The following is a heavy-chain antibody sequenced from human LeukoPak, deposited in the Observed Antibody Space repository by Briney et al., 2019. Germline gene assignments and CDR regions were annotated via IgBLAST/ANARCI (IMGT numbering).Heavy chain of an antibody. CDR3: ARGAAYYDILTGYPRAFDP. J-gene: IGHJ5*02. Sequence: SETLSLTCAVYGGSFSGYYWSWIRQPPGKGLEWIGEINHSGSTNYNPSLKSRVTISVDTSKNQFSLKLSSVTAADTAVYYCARGAAYYDILTGYPRAFDPWGQGTLVTVSS. V-gene: IGHV4-34*01. CDR2: INHSGST. CDR1: GGSFSGYY. D-gene: IGHD3-9*01.